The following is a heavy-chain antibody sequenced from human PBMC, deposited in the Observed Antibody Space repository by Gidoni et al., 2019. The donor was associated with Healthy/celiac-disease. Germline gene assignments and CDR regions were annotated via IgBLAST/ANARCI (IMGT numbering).Heavy chain of an antibody. V-gene: IGHV1-69*01. Sequence: QVQLVQSGAEVKKPGSSVKVSCKASGGTFSSYALSWVRQAPGQGLEWMGGIIPIFGTANYAQKFQGRVTITADESTSTAYMELSSLRSEDTAVYYCARGRYSNYIHDYYYGMDVWGQGTTVTVSS. CDR1: GGTFSSYA. CDR3: ARGRYSNYIHDYYYGMDV. J-gene: IGHJ6*02. D-gene: IGHD4-4*01. CDR2: IIPIFGTA.